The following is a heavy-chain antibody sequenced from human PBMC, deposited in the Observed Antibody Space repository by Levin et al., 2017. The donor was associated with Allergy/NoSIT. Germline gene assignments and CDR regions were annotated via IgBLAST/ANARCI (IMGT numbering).Heavy chain of an antibody. Sequence: SCAASGFTFGDYAMHWVRQAPGKGLEWVSGINWNRDKIGYADSVRARFTISRDNAKNSLYLQMNNLGPEDTALYYCAKGLNWGSPNTFDYWGQGTLVTVSS. CDR1: GFTFGDYA. D-gene: IGHD7-27*01. J-gene: IGHJ4*02. V-gene: IGHV3-9*01. CDR3: AKGLNWGSPNTFDY. CDR2: INWNRDKI.